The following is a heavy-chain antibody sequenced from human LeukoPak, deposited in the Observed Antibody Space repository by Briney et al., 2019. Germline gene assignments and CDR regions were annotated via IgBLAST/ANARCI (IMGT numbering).Heavy chain of an antibody. CDR3: ARDKDYSSSWYGYYFDY. J-gene: IGHJ4*02. CDR1: GGSISSSSYY. Sequence: SETLSLTCTVSGGSISSSSYYWGWIRQPPGKGLEWIGSIYYSGSTYYNPSLKSRVTMSVDTSKNQFPLKLSSVTAADTAVYYCARDKDYSSSWYGYYFDYWGQGTLVTVSS. V-gene: IGHV4-39*06. D-gene: IGHD6-13*01. CDR2: IYYSGST.